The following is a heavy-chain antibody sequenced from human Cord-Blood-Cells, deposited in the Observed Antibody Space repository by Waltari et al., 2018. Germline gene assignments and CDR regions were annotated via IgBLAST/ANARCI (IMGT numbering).Heavy chain of an antibody. CDR3: ARDGGYCSSTSCYDRYFDY. CDR2: INAGNGNT. Sequence: QVQLVQSGAEVKKPGASVKVSCKASGYTFTSYAMHWVLQAPGQRLEWMGWINAGNGNTKYSQKFQGRVTITRDTSASTAYMELSSLRSEDTAVYYCARDGGYCSSTSCYDRYFDYWGQGTLVTVSS. D-gene: IGHD2-2*01. CDR1: GYTFTSYA. J-gene: IGHJ4*02. V-gene: IGHV1-3*01.